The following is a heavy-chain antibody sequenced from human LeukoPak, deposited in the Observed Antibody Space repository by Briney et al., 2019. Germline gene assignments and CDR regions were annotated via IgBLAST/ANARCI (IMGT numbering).Heavy chain of an antibody. CDR1: GGYISSYY. D-gene: IGHD3-22*01. J-gene: IGHJ4*02. V-gene: IGHV4-59*01. CDR2: IYYSGST. CDR3: ARDNHDSYDY. Sequence: SETLSLTCTVSGGYISSYYWTWIRQPPEKGLEWIGYIYYSGSTNYNPSLKSRVTISVDTSKNQFSLKLSSVTAADTAVYYCARDNHDSYDYWGQGTLVTVSS.